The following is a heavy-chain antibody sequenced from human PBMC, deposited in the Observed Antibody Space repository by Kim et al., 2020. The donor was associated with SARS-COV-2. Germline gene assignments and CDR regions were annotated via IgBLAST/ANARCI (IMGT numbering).Heavy chain of an antibody. J-gene: IGHJ4*02. CDR1: GFTFSDHY. Sequence: GGSLRLSCAASGFTFSDHYMDWVRQAPGKGLEWVGRTRNKANSYTTEYAASVKGRFTISRDDSKNSLYLQMNSLKTEDTAVYYCAVAYSSGWYYFDYWGQGTLVTVSS. CDR3: AVAYSSGWYYFDY. V-gene: IGHV3-72*01. D-gene: IGHD6-19*01. CDR2: TRNKANSYTT.